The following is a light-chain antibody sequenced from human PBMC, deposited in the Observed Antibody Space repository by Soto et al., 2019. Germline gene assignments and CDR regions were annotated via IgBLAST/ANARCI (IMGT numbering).Light chain of an antibody. J-gene: IGLJ3*02. CDR1: NSDVGKYDF. CDR2: EVN. CDR3: CSYTSSGTVV. Sequence: QSALTQPASVSGTPGQSITISCTGTNSDVGKYDFVSWYQHYPDKAPKFIIYEVNKRPSGVSHRFSGSKSGSTASLTISGLQAEEEAHDYCCSYTSSGTVVFGGGTKLTVL. V-gene: IGLV2-23*02.